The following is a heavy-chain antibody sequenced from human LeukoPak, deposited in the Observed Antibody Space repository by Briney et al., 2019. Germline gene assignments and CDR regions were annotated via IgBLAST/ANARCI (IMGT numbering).Heavy chain of an antibody. CDR2: IYYSGST. V-gene: IGHV4-30-4*08. D-gene: IGHD3-22*01. CDR3: ARAPYDSSGYYWYFDL. Sequence: PSETLSLTCTVSGGSISSGGYYWSWIRQPPGKGLEWIGYIYYSGSTYYNPSLKSRVTISVDTSNNQFSLRLSSVTAADTAVYYCARAPYDSSGYYWYFDLWGRGTLVTVSS. J-gene: IGHJ2*01. CDR1: GGSISSGGYY.